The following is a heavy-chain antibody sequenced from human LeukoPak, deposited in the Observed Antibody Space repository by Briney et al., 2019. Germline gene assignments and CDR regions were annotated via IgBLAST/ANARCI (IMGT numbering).Heavy chain of an antibody. V-gene: IGHV3-7*04. J-gene: IGHJ4*02. CDR3: ARDRPRYCSSTSCYFDY. Sequence: GGSLRLSCAASGFTFSSYWMSWVRQASGKGLEWVANIKQDGSEKYYVDSVKGRFTISRDNAKNSLYLQMNSLRAEDTAVYYCARDRPRYCSSTSCYFDYWGQGTLVTVSS. CDR2: IKQDGSEK. D-gene: IGHD2-2*01. CDR1: GFTFSSYW.